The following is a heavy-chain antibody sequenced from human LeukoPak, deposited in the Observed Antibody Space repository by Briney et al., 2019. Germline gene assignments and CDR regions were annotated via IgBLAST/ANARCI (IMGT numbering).Heavy chain of an antibody. J-gene: IGHJ4*02. D-gene: IGHD1-14*01. CDR1: GYTFTSYY. V-gene: IGHV1-46*01. Sequence: ASVKVSCKASGYTFTSYYMHWVRQAPGRGLEWMGTINPSGGSTSYAQKFQGRVTMTRDTSTSTVYMELSSLRSEDTAVYYCARDLAEEPYYFDYWGQGTLVTVSS. CDR3: ARDLAEEPYYFDY. CDR2: INPSGGST.